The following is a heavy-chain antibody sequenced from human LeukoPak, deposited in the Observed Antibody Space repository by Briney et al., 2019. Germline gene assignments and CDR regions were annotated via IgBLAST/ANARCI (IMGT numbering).Heavy chain of an antibody. CDR3: ARGTGWYEIYFQH. CDR2: IYYSGST. V-gene: IGHV4-59*01. D-gene: IGHD6-19*01. CDR1: GGSISSYY. J-gene: IGHJ1*01. Sequence: PSETLSLTCTVSGGSISSYYWSWIRQPPGKGLEWIGYIYYSGSTNYNPSLKSRVTISVDTSKNQFSLKLSSVTAADTAVYYCARGTGWYEIYFQHWGQGSLVTVSS.